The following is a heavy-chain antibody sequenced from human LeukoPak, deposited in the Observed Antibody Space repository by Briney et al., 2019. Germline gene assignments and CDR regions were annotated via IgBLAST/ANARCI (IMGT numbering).Heavy chain of an antibody. CDR1: GLTLSSYS. V-gene: IGHV3-74*01. CDR2: INSDGSST. CDR3: ARQGTIAAAEIDY. Sequence: QPGGSLRLSCAASGLTLSSYSMNWVRQAPGKGLEWVSRINSDGSSTSYADSVKGRFTISRDNAKNTLYLQMNSLRAEDTAVYYCARQGTIAAAEIDYWGQGTLVTVSS. J-gene: IGHJ4*02. D-gene: IGHD6-13*01.